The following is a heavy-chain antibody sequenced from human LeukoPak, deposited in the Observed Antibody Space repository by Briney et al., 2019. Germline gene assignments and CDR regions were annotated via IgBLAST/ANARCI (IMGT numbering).Heavy chain of an antibody. D-gene: IGHD3-10*01. CDR3: ARSSESYIFDY. J-gene: IGHJ4*02. CDR1: GFTFSSYA. CDR2: ISYDGSNK. V-gene: IGHV3-30*04. Sequence: GGSLRLSCAASGFTFSSYAMHWVRQAPGKGLEWVAVISYDGSNKYYADSVKGRFTISRDNSKNTLYLQMNSLRAEDTAVYYCARSSESYIFDYWGQGTLITVSS.